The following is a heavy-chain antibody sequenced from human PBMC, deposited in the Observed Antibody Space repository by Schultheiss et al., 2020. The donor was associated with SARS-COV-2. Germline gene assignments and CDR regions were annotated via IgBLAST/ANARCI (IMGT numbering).Heavy chain of an antibody. Sequence: SETLSLTCTVSGGSISSYSWSWIRQPPGKGLEWIGYIYYNGNPSYNPSLKSRVSISVDTSENQFSLKLSSVTAADTAVYYCASYITIFGVVITRAFDIWGQGTMVTVSS. CDR1: GGSISSYS. J-gene: IGHJ3*02. CDR3: ASYITIFGVVITRAFDI. CDR2: IYYNGNP. V-gene: IGHV4-59*08. D-gene: IGHD3-3*01.